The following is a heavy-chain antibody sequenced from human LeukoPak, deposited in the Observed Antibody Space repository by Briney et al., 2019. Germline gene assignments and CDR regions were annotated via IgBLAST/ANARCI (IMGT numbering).Heavy chain of an antibody. CDR1: GGTFSSYA. J-gene: IGHJ4*02. D-gene: IGHD3-22*01. CDR3: AREKYYYDSSGYYATYYFDY. Sequence: SVKVSCKASGGTFSSYAISWVRQTPGQGLEWMGGIIPIFGTANYAQKFQGRVTITADESTSTAYMELSSLRSEDTAVYYCAREKYYYDSSGYYATYYFDYWGQGTLVTVSS. V-gene: IGHV1-69*13. CDR2: IIPIFGTA.